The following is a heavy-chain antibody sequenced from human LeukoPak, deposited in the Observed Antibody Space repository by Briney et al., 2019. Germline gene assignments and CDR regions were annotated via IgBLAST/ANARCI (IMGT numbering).Heavy chain of an antibody. CDR2: IIPILGIA. CDR3: AIPYSSEHY. CDR1: GGTFSSYA. Sequence: GASVKVSCKASGGTFSSYAISGVRQAPGQGLEWMGRIIPILGIANYAQKFQGRVTITADKSTSTAYMELSSLRSEDTAVYYCAIPYSSEHYWGQGTLVTVSS. V-gene: IGHV1-69*04. J-gene: IGHJ4*02. D-gene: IGHD6-19*01.